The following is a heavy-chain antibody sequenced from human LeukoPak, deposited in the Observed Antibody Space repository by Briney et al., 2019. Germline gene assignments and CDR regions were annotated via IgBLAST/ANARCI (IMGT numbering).Heavy chain of an antibody. CDR3: AKTLWGPRSCPDY. CDR2: ISYDGSNK. Sequence: GGSLRLSCAASGFTFSSYWMHGVRQAPGKGLGWGAVISYDGSNKYYADSVKGRFTISRDNSKNTLYLQMNSLRAEDTAVYYCAKTLWGPRSCPDYWGQGTLVTVSS. D-gene: IGHD3-16*01. CDR1: GFTFSSYW. V-gene: IGHV3-30*18. J-gene: IGHJ4*02.